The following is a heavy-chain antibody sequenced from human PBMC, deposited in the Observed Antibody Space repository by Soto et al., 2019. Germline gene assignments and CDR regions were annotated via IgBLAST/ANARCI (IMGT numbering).Heavy chain of an antibody. V-gene: IGHV3-30*18. Sequence: QVQLVESGGGVVQPGRSLRLSCAASGFTFSSYGMHWVRQAPGKGLEWVAVISYDGSNKYYADSVKGRFTISRDNSKNTLYLQMNSLRAEDTAVYYCAKGSRNYYDRPSDFDYWGQGTLVTVSS. CDR2: ISYDGSNK. J-gene: IGHJ4*02. D-gene: IGHD3-22*01. CDR1: GFTFSSYG. CDR3: AKGSRNYYDRPSDFDY.